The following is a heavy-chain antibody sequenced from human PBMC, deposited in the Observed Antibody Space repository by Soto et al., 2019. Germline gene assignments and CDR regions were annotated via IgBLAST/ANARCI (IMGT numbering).Heavy chain of an antibody. D-gene: IGHD3-22*01. CDR3: ARDKKNDYFDTSGFDC. CDR1: GGSISSGGYS. V-gene: IGHV4-30-2*01. Sequence: QLLESGSGLVKPSQTLSLTCAVSGGSISSGGYSWSWIRQPPGKGLEWIGYIHQSGSTNYNPSLTSRVTMSVDRSKNQFSLKLSSVTAADTAVYYCARDKKNDYFDTSGFDCWGQGTLVTVSS. CDR2: IHQSGST. J-gene: IGHJ4*02.